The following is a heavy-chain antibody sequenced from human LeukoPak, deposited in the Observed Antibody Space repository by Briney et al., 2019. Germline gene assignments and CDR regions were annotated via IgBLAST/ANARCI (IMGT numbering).Heavy chain of an antibody. D-gene: IGHD3-16*01. CDR3: ARTSPTSHFDF. CDR1: GLTFTTYW. V-gene: IGHV3-74*01. Sequence: PGGSLRLSCVASGLTFTTYWMHWVRQAPGKGMMWVSRINGDGSNSNYADSVKGRFTISRDNARNTLYLQTNGLRAEDTALYYCARTSPTSHFDFWGQGTLVTVSS. CDR2: INGDGSNS. J-gene: IGHJ4*02.